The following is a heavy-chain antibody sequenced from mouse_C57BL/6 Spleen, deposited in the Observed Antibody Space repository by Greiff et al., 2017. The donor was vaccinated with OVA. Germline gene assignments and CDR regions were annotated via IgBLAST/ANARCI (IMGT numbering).Heavy chain of an antibody. CDR3: IRYDGYYVDY. CDR2: IEPEDGDT. D-gene: IGHD2-3*01. Sequence: VQLQQSGAELVRPGASVKLSCTASGFNIKDYYMHGVWEGPEQGLEWIGRIEPEDGDTEHAPKFQGKATMTADTSSNTAYLQLSSLTSEDTAVYYCIRYDGYYVDYWGQGTTLTVSS. CDR1: GFNIKDYY. V-gene: IGHV14-1*01. J-gene: IGHJ2*01.